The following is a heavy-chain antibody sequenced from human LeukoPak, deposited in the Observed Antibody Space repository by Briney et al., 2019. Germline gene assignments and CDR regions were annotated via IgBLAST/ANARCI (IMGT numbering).Heavy chain of an antibody. CDR2: INHSGST. CDR1: GGSFSGYY. CDR3: ARVSDYGNYFDY. V-gene: IGHV4-34*01. D-gene: IGHD4-17*01. J-gene: IGHJ4*02. Sequence: SETLSLTCAVYGGSFSGYYWSWIRQPPGKGLEWIGEINHSGSTNYNPPLKSRVTISVDTSKNQFSLKLSSVTAADTAVYYCARVSDYGNYFDYWGQGTLVTVSS.